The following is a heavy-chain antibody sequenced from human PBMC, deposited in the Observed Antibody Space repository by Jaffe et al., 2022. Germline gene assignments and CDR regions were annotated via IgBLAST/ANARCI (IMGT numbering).Heavy chain of an antibody. D-gene: IGHD6-19*01. J-gene: IGHJ4*02. V-gene: IGHV3-30*18. CDR1: GFTFSSYG. CDR2: ISYDGSNK. CDR3: AKELPDSSGWLGYFDY. Sequence: QVQLVESGGGVVQPGRSLRLSCAASGFTFSSYGMHWVRQAPGKGLEWVAVISYDGSNKYYADSVKGRFTISRDNSKNTLYLQMNSLRAEDTAVYYCAKELPDSSGWLGYFDYWGQGTLVTVSS.